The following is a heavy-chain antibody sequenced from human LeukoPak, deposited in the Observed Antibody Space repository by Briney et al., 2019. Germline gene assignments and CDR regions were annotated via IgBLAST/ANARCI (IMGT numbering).Heavy chain of an antibody. CDR2: INPNSGGT. Sequence: ASVKVSCKASGYTFTGYYMHWVRQAPGQGLEWMGWINPNSGGTNYAQKFQGRVTITRDTSASTAYMELSSLRSEDTAVYYCAKEGIAAAGVIDYWGQGTLVTVSS. V-gene: IGHV1-2*02. J-gene: IGHJ4*02. D-gene: IGHD6-13*01. CDR3: AKEGIAAAGVIDY. CDR1: GYTFTGYY.